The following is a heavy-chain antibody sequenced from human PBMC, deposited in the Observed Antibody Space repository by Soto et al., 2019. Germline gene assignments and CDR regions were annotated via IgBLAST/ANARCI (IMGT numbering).Heavy chain of an antibody. CDR3: ARDGQISSLHYYYYYMDV. CDR1: GGTCSSYG. J-gene: IGHJ6*03. V-gene: IGHV3-7*01. Sequence: GGSLRHSYAAAGGTCSSYGRSWVRQAPGKGLEWVANIKQDGSEKYYVDSVKGRFTISRDNAKNSLYLQMNSLRAEDTAVYYCARDGQISSLHYYYYYMDVWGKGTTVTVSS. CDR2: IKQDGSEK. D-gene: IGHD3-3*02.